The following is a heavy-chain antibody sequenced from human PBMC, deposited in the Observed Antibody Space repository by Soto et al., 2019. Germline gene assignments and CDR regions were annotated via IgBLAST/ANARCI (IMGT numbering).Heavy chain of an antibody. D-gene: IGHD2-2*01. Sequence: EVQLLESGGGLVQPGGSLRLSCAGSGFTFSYYAMTWVRQAPGKGLEWASFINDSGGTTYYADSVKGRFTISRDNSKNSRYPQMHSLRAEDPDVYYCAPGPVPAALIVHWGQGPLVTVSS. CDR2: INDSGGTT. CDR3: APGPVPAALIVH. V-gene: IGHV3-23*01. J-gene: IGHJ4*02. CDR1: GFTFSYYA.